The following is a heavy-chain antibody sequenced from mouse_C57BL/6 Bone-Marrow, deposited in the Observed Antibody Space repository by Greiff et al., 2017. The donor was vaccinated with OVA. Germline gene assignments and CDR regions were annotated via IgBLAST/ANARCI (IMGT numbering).Heavy chain of an antibody. CDR2: IYPGNSDT. Sequence: SGTVLARPGASVKMSCKTSGYTFTSYWMHWVKQRPGQGLEWIGAIYPGNSDTSYNQKFKGKAKLTAVTSASTAYMELSSLTNEDSAVYYCTRGMGDGVNYFDYWGQGTTLTVSS. V-gene: IGHV1-5*01. CDR3: TRGMGDGVNYFDY. D-gene: IGHD2-1*01. CDR1: GYTFTSYW. J-gene: IGHJ2*01.